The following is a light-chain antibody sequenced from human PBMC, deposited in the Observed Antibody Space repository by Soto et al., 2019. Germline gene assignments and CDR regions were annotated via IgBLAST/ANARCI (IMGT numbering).Light chain of an antibody. CDR1: QSLRSS. CDR3: QQYNNWPQT. J-gene: IGKJ1*01. V-gene: IGKV3-15*01. Sequence: ETMMTQSPATLSVSLGERATLSCRASQSLRSSLAWYQQKPGQAPRLLIYDASTRPTGIPARFSGSGSGTDFTRTISGLQSEDFAVYYCQQYNNWPQTFGQGTKVEIK. CDR2: DAS.